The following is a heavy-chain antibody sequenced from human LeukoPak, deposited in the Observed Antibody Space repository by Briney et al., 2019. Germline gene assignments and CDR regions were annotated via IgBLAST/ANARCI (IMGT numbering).Heavy chain of an antibody. Sequence: HPGGSLRLSCATSGFIFSRYWMSWVRQAPGKGLEWVANINQDESERNYVDSVKGRFTISRDNAKNSLYLQMNSLRAEDTAVYYCARVWRVRGVITAVFDSWGQGTLVTVSS. V-gene: IGHV3-7*01. D-gene: IGHD3-10*01. CDR2: INQDESER. J-gene: IGHJ4*02. CDR1: GFIFSRYW. CDR3: ARVWRVRGVITAVFDS.